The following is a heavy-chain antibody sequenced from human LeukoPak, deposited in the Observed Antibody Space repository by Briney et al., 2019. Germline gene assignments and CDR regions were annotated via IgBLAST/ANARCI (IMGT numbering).Heavy chain of an antibody. Sequence: ASVKVSCKASGYTFTSYGISWVRQAPGQGLEWMGWISAYNGNTNYAQKLQGRVTMTTDTSTSTAYMELSRLRSDDTAVYYCARLALQEVGATQTYYLDYWGQGTLVTVSS. D-gene: IGHD1-26*01. CDR3: ARLALQEVGATQTYYLDY. V-gene: IGHV1-18*01. J-gene: IGHJ4*02. CDR2: ISAYNGNT. CDR1: GYTFTSYG.